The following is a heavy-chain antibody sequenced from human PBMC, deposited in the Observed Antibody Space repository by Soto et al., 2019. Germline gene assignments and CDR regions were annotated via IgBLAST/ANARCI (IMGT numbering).Heavy chain of an antibody. Sequence: ASVKVSCKASGYTFTSYGISWVRQAPGQGLEWMGWISAYNGNTNYAQKLQGRVTMTTDTSTSTAYMELRSQRSDDTAVYYCARDAGVVVVAASDYWGQGTLVTVSS. CDR1: GYTFTSYG. D-gene: IGHD2-15*01. J-gene: IGHJ4*02. CDR2: ISAYNGNT. V-gene: IGHV1-18*01. CDR3: ARDAGVVVVAASDY.